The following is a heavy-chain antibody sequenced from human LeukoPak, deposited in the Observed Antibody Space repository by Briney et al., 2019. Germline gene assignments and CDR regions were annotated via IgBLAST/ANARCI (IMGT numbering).Heavy chain of an antibody. CDR1: GGSISSSNW. CDR2: IYHSGST. Sequence: SETLSLTCAVSGGSISSSNWWSWVRQPPGKGLEWIGEIYHSGSTNYNPSLKSRVTISVDTSKNQFSLKLSSVTAADTAVYYCAKGHIVAAGYFDYWGQGTLVTVSS. D-gene: IGHD2-21*01. J-gene: IGHJ4*02. CDR3: AKGHIVAAGYFDY. V-gene: IGHV4-4*02.